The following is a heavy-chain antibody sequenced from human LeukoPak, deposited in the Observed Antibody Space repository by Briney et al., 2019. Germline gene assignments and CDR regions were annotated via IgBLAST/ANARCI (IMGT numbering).Heavy chain of an antibody. V-gene: IGHV3-66*01. CDR1: GFTVSSNY. J-gene: IGHJ4*02. CDR3: ARIPDY. Sequence: GGSLRLSCAASGFTVSSNYINWVRQAPGKGLEWVSVISRGGSTYYADSVKGRFTISRDNSQNTLYLQMSSLRAEDTAVYYCARIPDYWGQGTLVTVSS. CDR2: ISRGGST.